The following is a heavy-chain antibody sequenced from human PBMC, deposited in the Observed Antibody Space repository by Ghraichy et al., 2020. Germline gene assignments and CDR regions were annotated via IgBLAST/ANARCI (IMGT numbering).Heavy chain of an antibody. CDR1: GGSISSYY. J-gene: IGHJ4*02. CDR3: ASGTTMYYLDY. CDR2: FHDSGST. V-gene: IGHV4-59*01. D-gene: IGHD4-17*01. Sequence: GSLSLTCTVSGGSISSYYWNWIRQPPGKGLEWIGYFHDSGSTNSNPSLKSRATILVDMSRHQLSLKLTSVTAADTAVYYCASGTTMYYLDYWGQGTLVTVSS.